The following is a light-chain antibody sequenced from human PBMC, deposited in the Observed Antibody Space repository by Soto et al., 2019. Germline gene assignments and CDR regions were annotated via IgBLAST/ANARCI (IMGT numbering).Light chain of an antibody. CDR3: TSYAGGNNV. Sequence: QSALTQPSSASWSPGQSVTISCTGTSSDVGGYNYVSWYQQYPGKVPKLMIYEVNKRPSGVPDRFSGSKSGNTASLTVSGLQAEDEADYYCTSYAGGNNVFGTGTKVTVL. V-gene: IGLV2-8*01. CDR2: EVN. CDR1: SSDVGGYNY. J-gene: IGLJ1*01.